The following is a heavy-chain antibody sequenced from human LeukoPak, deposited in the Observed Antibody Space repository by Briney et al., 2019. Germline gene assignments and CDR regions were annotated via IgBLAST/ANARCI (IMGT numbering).Heavy chain of an antibody. J-gene: IGHJ3*02. V-gene: IGHV3-30*18. CDR1: GFTFSSYG. CDR3: AKKSSGYYDSSDAFDI. CDR2: ISYDGSNK. Sequence: GRSLRLSCAASGFTFSSYGMHWVRQAPGKGLEWVAVISYDGSNKYYADSVKGRFTISRDNSKNTLYLQMNSLRAEDTAVYYCAKKSSGYYDSSDAFDIWGQGTMVTVSS. D-gene: IGHD3-22*01.